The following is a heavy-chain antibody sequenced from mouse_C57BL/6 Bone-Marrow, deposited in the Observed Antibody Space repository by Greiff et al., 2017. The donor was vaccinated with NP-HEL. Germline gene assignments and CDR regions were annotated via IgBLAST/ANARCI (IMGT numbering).Heavy chain of an antibody. Sequence: VQLQQSGAELARPGASVKLSCKASGYTFTSYGISWVKQRTGQGLEWIGEIYPRSGNTYYNEKFKGKATLTADKSSSTAYMELRSLTSEDSAVYFCARCYYSNPAWFAYWGQGTLVSDSA. D-gene: IGHD2-5*01. V-gene: IGHV1-81*01. CDR3: ARCYYSNPAWFAY. CDR2: IYPRSGNT. J-gene: IGHJ3*01. CDR1: GYTFTSYG.